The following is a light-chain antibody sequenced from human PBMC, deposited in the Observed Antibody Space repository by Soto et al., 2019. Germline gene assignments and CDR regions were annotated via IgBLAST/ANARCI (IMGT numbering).Light chain of an antibody. CDR1: QSVGSR. CDR3: QQRSNWPPIT. Sequence: EIVLTQSPGTLSLSPGDRATLSCWASQSVGSRLAWYQQKPGQAPRLLISGASSRATGIPDRFSGSGSATDFTLTISSLEPEDFEVYYCQQRSNWPPITFGQGTRLEIK. V-gene: IGKV3-11*01. J-gene: IGKJ5*01. CDR2: GAS.